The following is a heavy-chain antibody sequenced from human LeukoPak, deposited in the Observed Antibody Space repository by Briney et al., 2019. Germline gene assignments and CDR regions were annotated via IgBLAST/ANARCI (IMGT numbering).Heavy chain of an antibody. Sequence: GGSLRLSCEASGFSFSAAWMTWVRQAPGKGLEWVATIKNDGSDKYYVDSVKGRFTLSRDNAKNLVYLQLNSLRAEDTAVYFCARQRYSDYWGQGTLVTVSS. J-gene: IGHJ4*02. D-gene: IGHD1-1*01. CDR2: IKNDGSDK. V-gene: IGHV3-7*01. CDR1: GFSFSAAW. CDR3: ARQRYSDY.